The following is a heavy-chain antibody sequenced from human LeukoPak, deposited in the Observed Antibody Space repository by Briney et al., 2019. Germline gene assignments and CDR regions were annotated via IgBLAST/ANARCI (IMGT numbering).Heavy chain of an antibody. D-gene: IGHD3-3*01. J-gene: IGHJ4*02. CDR3: ATDPSRIRFLEWLAFDY. CDR2: FDPEDGET. V-gene: IGHV1-24*01. CDR1: GYTLTELS. Sequence: ASVKVSCKVSGYTLTELSMHWVRQAPGKGLEWMGGFDPEDGETIYAQKFQGRVTMTEDTSTDTAYMELSSLRSEDTAVYYCATDPSRIRFLEWLAFDYWGQGTLVTVSS.